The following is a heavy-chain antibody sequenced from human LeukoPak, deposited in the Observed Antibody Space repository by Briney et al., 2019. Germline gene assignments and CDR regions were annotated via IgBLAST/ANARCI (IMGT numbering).Heavy chain of an antibody. CDR1: GFTLDSFS. D-gene: IGHD1-14*01. CDR3: ARVGPETAFDY. Sequence: GGSLRLSCAASGFTLDSFSMHWVRQSPGRGLEYVSAINYKGGPTYYADSVKGRFTISRDNSKNTLYLQMASLRGEDMAVYYCARVGPETAFDYWGQGTLVTVSS. V-gene: IGHV3-64*02. CDR2: INYKGGPT. J-gene: IGHJ4*02.